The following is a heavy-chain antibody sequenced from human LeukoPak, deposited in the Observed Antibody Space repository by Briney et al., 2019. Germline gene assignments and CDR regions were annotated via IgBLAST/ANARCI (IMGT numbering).Heavy chain of an antibody. Sequence: GGSLRLSCAASGFTFSHYSMNWVRQAPGKGLEWVSSMSINSGLIYYADSVKGRFTISRDNAKNSLYPQMNSLRAEDTAVYYCAREFDYSTSGAGYWGQGTLVTVSS. CDR3: AREFDYSTSGAGY. CDR1: GFTFSHYS. J-gene: IGHJ4*02. D-gene: IGHD4-11*01. V-gene: IGHV3-21*01. CDR2: MSINSGLI.